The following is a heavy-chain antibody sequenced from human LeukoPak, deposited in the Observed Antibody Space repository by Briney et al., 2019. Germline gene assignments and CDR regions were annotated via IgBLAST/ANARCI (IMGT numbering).Heavy chain of an antibody. D-gene: IGHD3-10*01. V-gene: IGHV3-23*01. Sequence: GGSLRLSCAASGFTFSSYGMSWVRQAPGKGLEWVSAISGSGGSTYYADSVKGRFTISRDNSKNTLYLQMNSLRAEDTAVYYCAKIAVRGVIINYFDYWGQGTLVTVSS. CDR1: GFTFSSYG. J-gene: IGHJ4*02. CDR3: AKIAVRGVIINYFDY. CDR2: ISGSGGST.